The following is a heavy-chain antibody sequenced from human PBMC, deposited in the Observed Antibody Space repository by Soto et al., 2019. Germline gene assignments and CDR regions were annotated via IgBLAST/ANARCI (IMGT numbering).Heavy chain of an antibody. CDR1: GFTFSSYY. CDR2: ISVSGGSI. J-gene: IGHJ5*02. D-gene: IGHD3-10*01. CDR3: ANDSRRITMVRGVLNGFDP. V-gene: IGHV3-11*01. Sequence: GGSLSLSCAASGFTFSSYYMSWVRQTPGKGLEWVSCISVSGGSIYYADSVKGRFTISRDNAKNSLYLQMNSLRAEDTAVYYGANDSRRITMVRGVLNGFDPWGQGTLVTVSS.